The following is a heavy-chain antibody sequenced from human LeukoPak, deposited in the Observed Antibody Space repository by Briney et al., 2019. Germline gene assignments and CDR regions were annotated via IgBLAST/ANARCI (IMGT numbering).Heavy chain of an antibody. V-gene: IGHV3-11*01. J-gene: IGHJ4*02. Sequence: PGGSLRLSCAASGLTFSDYYMSWIRQAPGKGLEWVSYISSSGSTIYYADSVKGRFTISRDNAKNSLYLQMNSLRAEDTAVYYCARSFVELDWGIDYWGQGTLVTVSS. CDR3: ARSFVELDWGIDY. CDR1: GLTFSDYY. CDR2: ISSSGSTI. D-gene: IGHD1-26*01.